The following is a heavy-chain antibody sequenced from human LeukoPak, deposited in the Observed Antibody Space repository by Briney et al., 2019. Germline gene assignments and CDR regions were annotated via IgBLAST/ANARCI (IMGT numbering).Heavy chain of an antibody. CDR1: GFTFNSHA. Sequence: SGGSLRLSCAASGFTFNSHAMSWVRQAPGKGLEWVSGINGNGASTYYSDSVKGRFTTSRDNSKNTVYLLMSSLRAEDTAVYYCAKDQGYSYYYLDYWGQGTLVTVSS. D-gene: IGHD5-18*01. V-gene: IGHV3-23*01. CDR3: AKDQGYSYYYLDY. J-gene: IGHJ4*02. CDR2: INGNGAST.